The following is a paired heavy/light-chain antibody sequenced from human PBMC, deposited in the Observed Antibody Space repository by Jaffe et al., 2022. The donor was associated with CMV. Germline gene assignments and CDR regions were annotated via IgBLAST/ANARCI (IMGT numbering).Light chain of an antibody. CDR1: QSLSNTY. J-gene: IGKJ3*01. V-gene: IGKV3-20*01. CDR2: ATS. CDR3: QYYTNSRFT. Sequence: EIVLTQSPAILSLSPGERATLSCRASQSLSNTYLHWYQRKPGQSPRLLIYATSNRAADIPDRFSGGGSGTDFTLTINSLEPEDFAVYYCQYYTNSRFTFGPGTTVDIK.
Heavy chain of an antibody. CDR3: ARGSSLSGFDY. D-gene: IGHD2-2*01. Sequence: QVQLVESGGGLVKPGGSLRLSCVSSGFTFSAHYMVWIRQAPGKSLELIAYLRGDSNYILYADSVKGRFTISRDNGKNSLYLQMDALRVEDTAIYYCARGSSLSGFDYWGQGSLVTVSS. CDR2: LRGDSNYI. J-gene: IGHJ4*02. V-gene: IGHV3-11*06. CDR1: GFTFSAHY.